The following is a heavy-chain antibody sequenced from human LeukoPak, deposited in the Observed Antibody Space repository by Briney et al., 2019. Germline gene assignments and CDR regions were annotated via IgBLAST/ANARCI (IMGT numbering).Heavy chain of an antibody. J-gene: IGHJ2*01. CDR2: ISYSGST. CDR3: ARRDFSGYHWYFDL. D-gene: IGHD3-22*01. CDR1: GGSISSYY. Sequence: PSETLSLTCTVSGGSISSYYWSWIRQPPGKGLEWIGYISYSGSTNYNPSLKSRVTISVDTSKNQFSLKLSSVTAADTAVYYCARRDFSGYHWYFDLWGRGTLVTVSS. V-gene: IGHV4-59*01.